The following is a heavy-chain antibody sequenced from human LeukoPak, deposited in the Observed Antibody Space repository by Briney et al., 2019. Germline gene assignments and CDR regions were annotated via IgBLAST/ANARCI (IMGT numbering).Heavy chain of an antibody. CDR2: IYHTGST. CDR1: SGSITGCY. Sequence: SETLSLTCTVSSGSITGCYWNWIRQPPGKGLEWLGYIYHTGSTKYNHSLKSRVTISLDTSKNQFSLKLSSVTAADTAVYYCAAFRDGYNWHLDSWGQGTLVTVSS. J-gene: IGHJ4*02. V-gene: IGHV4-59*01. D-gene: IGHD5-24*01. CDR3: AAFRDGYNWHLDS.